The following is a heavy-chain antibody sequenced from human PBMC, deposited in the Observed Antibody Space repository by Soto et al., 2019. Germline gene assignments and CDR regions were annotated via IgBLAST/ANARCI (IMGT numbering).Heavy chain of an antibody. D-gene: IGHD3-22*01. V-gene: IGHV3-53*01. J-gene: IGHJ4*02. Sequence: EVQLVESGGGLIQPGGSLRLSCAASGFTVSSHYMSWVRQAPGKGLEWVSVIYSGGSTYYADSVKGRFTISRDNSKNTLYLQMNSLRAEDTAVYYCARDGYDSSGYYDYWGQGTLVTVSS. CDR3: ARDGYDSSGYYDY. CDR1: GFTVSSHY. CDR2: IYSGGST.